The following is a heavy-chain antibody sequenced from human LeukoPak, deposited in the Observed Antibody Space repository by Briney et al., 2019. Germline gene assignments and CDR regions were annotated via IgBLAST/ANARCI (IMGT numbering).Heavy chain of an antibody. CDR3: ARDWGEDGYNGPFDY. V-gene: IGHV3-30*01. D-gene: IGHD5-24*01. CDR1: GFTFSSYA. CDR2: ISYDGSNK. J-gene: IGHJ4*02. Sequence: GGSLRLSCAASGFTFSSYAMHWVRQAPGKGLEWVAVISYDGSNKYYADSVKGRSTISRDNSKNTLYLQMNSLRAEDTAVYYCARDWGEDGYNGPFDYWGQGTLVTVSS.